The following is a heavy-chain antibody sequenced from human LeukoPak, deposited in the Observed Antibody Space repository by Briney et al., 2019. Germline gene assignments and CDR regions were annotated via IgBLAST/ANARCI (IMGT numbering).Heavy chain of an antibody. D-gene: IGHD6-19*01. J-gene: IGHJ3*02. CDR3: AKDSVAGSSSSFDI. CDR2: ISWNSGSI. CDR1: GFTFDDYA. V-gene: IGHV3-9*01. Sequence: TGGSLRLSCAASGFTFDDYAMHWVRQAPGKGLEGVSGISWNSGSIGYADSVKGRFTISRDNAKNSLYLQMNSLRAEDTALYYCAKDSVAGSSSSFDIWGQGTMVTVSS.